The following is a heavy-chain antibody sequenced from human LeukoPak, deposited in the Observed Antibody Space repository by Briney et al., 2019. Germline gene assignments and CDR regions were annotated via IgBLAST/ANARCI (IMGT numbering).Heavy chain of an antibody. CDR1: GGSIRSSYYY. D-gene: IGHD4-23*01. Sequence: PSETLSLTCTVSGGSIRSSYYYWGWIRQPPGKGLEWIGEINHSGSTNYNPSLKSRVTISVDTSKNQFSLKLSSVTAADTAVYYCAGRSLTTVVTSFDYWGQGTLVTVSS. V-gene: IGHV4-39*07. J-gene: IGHJ4*02. CDR3: AGRSLTTVVTSFDY. CDR2: INHSGST.